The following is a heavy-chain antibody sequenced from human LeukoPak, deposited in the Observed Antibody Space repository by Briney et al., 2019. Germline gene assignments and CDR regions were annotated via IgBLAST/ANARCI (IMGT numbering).Heavy chain of an antibody. D-gene: IGHD2-8*01. V-gene: IGHV1-2*02. CDR2: MNPNSGGT. Sequence: ASVKVSCKASGYTFTGYYMHWVRQAPGQGLECMGWMNPNSGGTNYAQKFQGRVTMTRDRSISTAYMELSRLTSDDTAVYYCARAHCTDGVCYTLDAFDIWGQGTMVTVSS. CDR1: GYTFTGYY. CDR3: ARAHCTDGVCYTLDAFDI. J-gene: IGHJ3*02.